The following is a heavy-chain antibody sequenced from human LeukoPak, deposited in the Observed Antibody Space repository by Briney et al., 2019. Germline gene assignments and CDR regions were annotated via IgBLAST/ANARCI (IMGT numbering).Heavy chain of an antibody. V-gene: IGHV3-30-3*01. CDR3: AREGARVVASSDYYYYGMDV. CDR1: GFTFSSYA. J-gene: IGHJ6*02. D-gene: IGHD2-15*01. CDR2: ISYDGSNK. Sequence: GGSLRLSCAASGFTFSSYAMHWVRQAPGKGLEWVAVISYDGSNKYYADSVKGRFTISRDNSKNTLYLQMNSLRAEDTAVYYCAREGARVVASSDYYYYGMDVWGQGTTVTVSS.